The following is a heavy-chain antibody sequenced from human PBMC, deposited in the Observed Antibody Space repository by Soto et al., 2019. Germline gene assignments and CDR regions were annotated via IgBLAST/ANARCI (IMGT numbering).Heavy chain of an antibody. Sequence: QVQLQESGPGLVKPSETLSLTCTVSGGSISSYYWSWIRQPAGKGLEWIGRIYTSGSTNYNPSLKSRVTMSVDTSKNQFSLKLSSVTAADTAVYYCAREMLSYGSGSYYGYYFDYWGQGTLVTVSS. J-gene: IGHJ4*02. V-gene: IGHV4-4*07. D-gene: IGHD3-10*01. CDR2: IYTSGST. CDR3: AREMLSYGSGSYYGYYFDY. CDR1: GGSISSYY.